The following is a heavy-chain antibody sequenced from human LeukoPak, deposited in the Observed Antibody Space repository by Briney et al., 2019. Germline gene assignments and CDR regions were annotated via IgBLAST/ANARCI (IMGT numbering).Heavy chain of an antibody. J-gene: IGHJ6*03. CDR1: GFTFSSYA. Sequence: GGSLRLSCAASGFTFSSYAMGWVRQAPGKGLEWVSGIGGSGGSTYYADSVKGRFTISRDNSKNTLYLQMNSLRAEDTAVYYCAKGIAGDLYYYYYMDVWGKGTTVTVSS. V-gene: IGHV3-23*01. CDR3: AKGIAGDLYYYYYMDV. D-gene: IGHD2-21*01. CDR2: IGGSGGST.